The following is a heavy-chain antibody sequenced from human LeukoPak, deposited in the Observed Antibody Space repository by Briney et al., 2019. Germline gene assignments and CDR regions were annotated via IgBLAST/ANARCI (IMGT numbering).Heavy chain of an antibody. CDR2: VSNGGSST. V-gene: IGHV3-23*01. J-gene: IGHJ4*02. D-gene: IGHD6-13*01. CDR1: GFDFGTYA. CDR3: AKGSAAGPY. Sequence: PGGSLRLSCVASGFDFGTYAMSWVRQAPGKGPEWVSTVSNGGSSTYYADSVRGRFTVSRDNSKNTLYLQMNSPRAEDTAVYYCAKGSAAGPYWGQGTLVTVSS.